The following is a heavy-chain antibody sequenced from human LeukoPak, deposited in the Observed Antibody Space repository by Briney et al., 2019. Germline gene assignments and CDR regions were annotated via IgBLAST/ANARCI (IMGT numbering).Heavy chain of an antibody. V-gene: IGHV1-18*01. Sequence: ASVKVSCKASGYTFTSYGISWVRHAPGQGLEWMGWISAYNGNTNYAQKLQGRVTMTTDTSTSTAYMELRSLRSDDTAVYYCARVEFPTNLWFGGGHFDYWGQGTLVTVSS. CDR1: GYTFTSYG. CDR2: ISAYNGNT. CDR3: ARVEFPTNLWFGGGHFDY. D-gene: IGHD3-10*01. J-gene: IGHJ4*02.